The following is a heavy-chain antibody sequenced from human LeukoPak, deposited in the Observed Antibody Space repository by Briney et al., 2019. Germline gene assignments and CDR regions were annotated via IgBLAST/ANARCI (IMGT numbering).Heavy chain of an antibody. Sequence: PGGSLRLSCSTSGFTFSSYAMSWVRQAPGEGLEWVSTISNSGGGTYYADYVKGRFTISRDNSKNTLYLQANSLRAEDTAVYYCAKDRLGSGSFDCWGQGTLVTVSS. J-gene: IGHJ4*02. D-gene: IGHD3-10*02. CDR1: GFTFSSYA. CDR2: ISNSGGGT. CDR3: AKDRLGSGSFDC. V-gene: IGHV3-23*01.